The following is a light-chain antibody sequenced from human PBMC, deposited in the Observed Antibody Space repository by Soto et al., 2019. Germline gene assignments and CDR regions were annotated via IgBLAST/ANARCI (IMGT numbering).Light chain of an antibody. V-gene: IGKV1-5*01. J-gene: IGKJ1*01. CDR3: QQYNSYWT. CDR2: DAS. CDR1: PSISSW. Sequence: DIQMTQSPSTLSASVGDRVTITCRASPSISSWLAWYQQKPGKAPKLLSYDASSLESGVPSRFSGSGSGTDFTLTISSLQPDDFATYSCQQYNSYWTFGQGTKVEIK.